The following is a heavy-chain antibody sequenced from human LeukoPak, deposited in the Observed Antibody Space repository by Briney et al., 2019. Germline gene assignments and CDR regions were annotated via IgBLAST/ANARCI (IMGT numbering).Heavy chain of an antibody. CDR3: VRNLAVAGTCFDS. CDR2: MSYDGSKE. J-gene: IGHJ4*02. Sequence: PGGSLRLSCAASGFTFSSYGMHWVRQAPGKGLEWVAVMSYDGSKEYYADSVKGRFTISRDNSKNTLYLQMNSLRVEDTAVYYCVRNLAVAGTCFDSWGQGTLVTVSS. CDR1: GFTFSSYG. V-gene: IGHV3-30*03. D-gene: IGHD6-19*01.